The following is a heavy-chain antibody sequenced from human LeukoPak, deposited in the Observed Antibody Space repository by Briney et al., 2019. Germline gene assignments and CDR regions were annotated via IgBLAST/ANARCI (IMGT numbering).Heavy chain of an antibody. J-gene: IGHJ4*02. Sequence: GGSLRLSCAASGFTFSSYSMNWVRQAPGKGLEWVSSVTSSSSYIYYADSVKGRFTISRDNAKNSLYLQMNSLRAEDTAVYYCARVRYDGTGYYSIFDYWGQGTLVTVSS. D-gene: IGHD3-22*01. V-gene: IGHV3-21*01. CDR2: VTSSSSYI. CDR3: ARVRYDGTGYYSIFDY. CDR1: GFTFSSYS.